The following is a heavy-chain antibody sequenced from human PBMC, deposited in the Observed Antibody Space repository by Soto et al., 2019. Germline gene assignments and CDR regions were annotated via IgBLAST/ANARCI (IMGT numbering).Heavy chain of an antibody. CDR2: IYYSGST. J-gene: IGHJ5*02. CDR1: GGSINSYY. Sequence: SETLSLTCTVSGGSINSYYWAWIRQPPEKGLEWIATIYYSGSTYYSPSLKSRVTISVDTSKNQFSLRLASVTAADTAVYYCARLNKPGWFDPWGQGTLVTVSS. CDR3: ARLNKPGWFDP. V-gene: IGHV4-39*01.